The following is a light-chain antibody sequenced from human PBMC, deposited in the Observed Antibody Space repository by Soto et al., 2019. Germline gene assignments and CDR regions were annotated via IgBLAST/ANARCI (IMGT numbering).Light chain of an antibody. CDR1: QSISSW. J-gene: IGKJ5*01. Sequence: DIQMTQSPSTLSASVGDRVTITCRASQSISSWLAWYQQQPGKAPNLLIYKASSLESGVPSRFSGSGSGTDFTLIISSLQADDFATYYCQQYNSYPTFGQGTRLEIK. CDR3: QQYNSYPT. V-gene: IGKV1-5*03. CDR2: KAS.